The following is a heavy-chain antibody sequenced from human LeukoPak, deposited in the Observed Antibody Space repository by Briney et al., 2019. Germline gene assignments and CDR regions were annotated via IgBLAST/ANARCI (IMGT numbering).Heavy chain of an antibody. Sequence: PGGSLRLSCAASGFTFSSYSMNWVRQAPGKGLEWVSSISSSSSYIYYADSVKGRFTISRVNAKNSLYLQMNSLRAEDTAVYYCARRIAAADDAFDIWGQGTMVTVSS. CDR2: ISSSSSYI. D-gene: IGHD6-13*01. CDR1: GFTFSSYS. V-gene: IGHV3-21*01. J-gene: IGHJ3*02. CDR3: ARRIAAADDAFDI.